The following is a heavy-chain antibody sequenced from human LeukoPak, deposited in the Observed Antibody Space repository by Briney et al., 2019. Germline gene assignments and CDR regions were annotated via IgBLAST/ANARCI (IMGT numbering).Heavy chain of an antibody. Sequence: ASVTVTFKSSGYPFTSYHMHWVRQAPAQGLEWMGIIKPIDDTTSFTQKYQARLTMTRDTSTSTVFMKLASLRSEDTALYYCARDSGVWSVDYWGQGTLVTVSS. CDR1: GYPFTSYH. D-gene: IGHD2-21*02. CDR2: IKPIDDTT. V-gene: IGHV1-46*01. J-gene: IGHJ4*02. CDR3: ARDSGVWSVDY.